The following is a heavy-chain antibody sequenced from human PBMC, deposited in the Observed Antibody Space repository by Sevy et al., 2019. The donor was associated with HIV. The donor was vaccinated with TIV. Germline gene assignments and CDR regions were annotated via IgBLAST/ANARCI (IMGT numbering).Heavy chain of an antibody. J-gene: IGHJ4*02. D-gene: IGHD5-18*01. CDR1: GFTFSDYY. Sequence: GGSLRLSCTASGFTFSDYYMSWIRQAPGKGLEWVSYIGTSSSYTSYPDSVKGQFTISRDNAKNSLYLQMNSLRVEDTAVYYCARVRYNYGQKYFDYWGQGTLVTVSS. CDR2: IGTSSSYT. V-gene: IGHV3-11*06. CDR3: ARVRYNYGQKYFDY.